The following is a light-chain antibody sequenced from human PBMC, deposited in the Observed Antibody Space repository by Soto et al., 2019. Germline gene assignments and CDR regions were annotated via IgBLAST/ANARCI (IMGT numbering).Light chain of an antibody. V-gene: IGKV3-15*01. CDR3: QHYNNWPPYT. CDR1: QSVSNN. J-gene: IGKJ5*01. CDR2: GAS. Sequence: EIVLTQSPGTLSLSPGERATLSCRASQSVSNNYLAWYQQKPGQAPRLLIYGASTRATGIPARFSGSGSGTEFTLTISSLQSEDFAVYYCQHYNNWPPYTFGQGTRLEIK.